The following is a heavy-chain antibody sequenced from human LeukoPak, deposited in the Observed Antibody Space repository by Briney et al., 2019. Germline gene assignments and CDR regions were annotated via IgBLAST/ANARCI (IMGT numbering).Heavy chain of an antibody. J-gene: IGHJ4*02. D-gene: IGHD3-10*01. V-gene: IGHV1-69*11. Sequence: ASVKVSCKASGGVFTTYAVSWVRQAPGQGLEWMGSIIPFLGTTNYAQKFQGRVTITADEPTRTAYMEMRSLRSDDTAVFYCTKDLGTYTSSGSIFFDYWGQGTLVTVSS. CDR1: GGVFTTYA. CDR2: IIPFLGTT. CDR3: TKDLGTYTSSGSIFFDY.